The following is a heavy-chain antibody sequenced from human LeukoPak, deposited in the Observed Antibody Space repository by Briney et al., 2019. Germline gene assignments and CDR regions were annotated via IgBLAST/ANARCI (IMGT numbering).Heavy chain of an antibody. CDR1: GYTFTGYY. V-gene: IGHV1-2*02. J-gene: IGHJ3*02. Sequence: ASVKVSCKASGYTFTGYYMHWVRQAPGQGLEWMGWINPNSGGTNYAQKFQGRVTMTRDMSTSTVYMELSSLRSEDTAVYYCARKSIAARPFASDAFDIWGQGTMVTVSS. CDR2: INPNSGGT. CDR3: ARKSIAARPFASDAFDI. D-gene: IGHD6-6*01.